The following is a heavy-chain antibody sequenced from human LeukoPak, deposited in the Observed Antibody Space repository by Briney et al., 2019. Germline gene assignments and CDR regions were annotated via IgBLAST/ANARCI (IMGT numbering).Heavy chain of an antibody. V-gene: IGHV4-61*01. D-gene: IGHD6-25*01. J-gene: IGHJ5*02. CDR2: MRYDGST. Sequence: SETLSLTCTVSGGSVSSGSYYWSWIRQPPGEGLERIGYMRYDGSTNYNPSLKSRVIISMDTSKSQLSLKLTSVTAADTAVYYCARGGEYSSEYNWFDPWGQGTLVTVSS. CDR1: GGSVSSGSYY. CDR3: ARGGEYSSEYNWFDP.